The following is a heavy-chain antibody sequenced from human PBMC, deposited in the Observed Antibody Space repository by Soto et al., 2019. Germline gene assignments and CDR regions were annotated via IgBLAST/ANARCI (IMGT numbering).Heavy chain of an antibody. Sequence: QVQLVQSGAEVKKPGSSVKVSCKASGGTFSSYAISWVRQAPGQGLEWMGGIIPIFGTANYAQKFQGRVTITADESTSTAYMELSSLISEDTAVYYCARESGVGATAMGYFNFDYWGQGTLVTVSS. CDR1: GGTFSSYA. J-gene: IGHJ4*02. CDR2: IIPIFGTA. CDR3: ARESGVGATAMGYFNFDY. D-gene: IGHD2-21*02. V-gene: IGHV1-69*12.